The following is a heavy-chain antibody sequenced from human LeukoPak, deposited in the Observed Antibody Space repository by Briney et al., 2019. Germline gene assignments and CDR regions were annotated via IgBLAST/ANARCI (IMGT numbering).Heavy chain of an antibody. Sequence: GASVKVSCKASGGTFSSYAISWVRQAPGQGLEWMGGIIPSLGTANYAQKFKGRVTITADKSTSTAYMELSSLRSEDTAVYYCVRDRIAVAGRKYYYYMDVWGKGTTVTVSS. J-gene: IGHJ6*03. D-gene: IGHD6-19*01. CDR1: GGTFSSYA. CDR2: IIPSLGTA. V-gene: IGHV1-69*06. CDR3: VRDRIAVAGRKYYYYMDV.